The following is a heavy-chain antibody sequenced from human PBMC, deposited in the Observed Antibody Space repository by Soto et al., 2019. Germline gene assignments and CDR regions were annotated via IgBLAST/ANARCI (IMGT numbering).Heavy chain of an antibody. V-gene: IGHV3-30-3*01. CDR2: ISHDGSDK. CDR1: GFTFSTYT. D-gene: IGHD2-2*01. CDR3: ARGFVCSGSNCYPLPPNYYYDLDV. J-gene: IGHJ6*02. Sequence: QVRLVESGGGVVQPGRSLRLSCAASGFTFSTYTMYWVRQAPGKGLEWVALISHDGSDKYYEDSVKGRFTISRDNSKNTIDLQMHGLRAEDSAFYYCARGFVCSGSNCYPLPPNYYYDLDVWGQGTTVTVSS.